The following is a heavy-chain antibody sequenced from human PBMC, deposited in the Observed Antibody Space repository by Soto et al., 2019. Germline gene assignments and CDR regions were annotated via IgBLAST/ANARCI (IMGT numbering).Heavy chain of an antibody. CDR2: IYYSGST. Sequence: ASETLSLTCTVSGGSISSGDYYWSWIRQPPGKGLEWIGYIYYSGSTYYNPSLKSRVTISVDTSKNQFSLKLSSVTAADTAVYYCARGGCSSTSCPHLLGFDPWGQGTLVTVSS. D-gene: IGHD2-2*01. V-gene: IGHV4-30-4*01. CDR3: ARGGCSSTSCPHLLGFDP. CDR1: GGSISSGDYY. J-gene: IGHJ5*02.